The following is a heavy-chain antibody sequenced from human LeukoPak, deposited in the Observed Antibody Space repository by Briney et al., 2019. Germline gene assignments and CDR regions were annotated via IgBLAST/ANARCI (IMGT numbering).Heavy chain of an antibody. V-gene: IGHV3-23*01. D-gene: IGHD3-9*01. CDR3: AKDPNPYYDILTGYYNSGAFDI. CDR1: GFTFSSYA. J-gene: IGHJ3*02. CDR2: ISGSGGST. Sequence: GGSLRLSCAASGFTFSSYAMSWVRQAPGKGLEWVSAISGSGGSTYYADSVKGRFTISRDNSKNTLYLQMNSLRAEDTAVYYCAKDPNPYYDILTGYYNSGAFDIWGQGTMVTVSS.